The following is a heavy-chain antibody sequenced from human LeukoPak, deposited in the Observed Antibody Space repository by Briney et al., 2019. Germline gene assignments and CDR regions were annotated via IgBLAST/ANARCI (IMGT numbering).Heavy chain of an antibody. D-gene: IGHD1-26*01. CDR1: GYTFTSSY. Sequence: ASVKVSCKASGYTFTSSYIHWVRQAPGQGLEWMGIINPSGANTGYAQKFQGRVTMTRDTSTSTVYMELSSLRSQDTAVYYCAREVGIRGHLDYWGRGTPVTVSS. V-gene: IGHV1-46*01. J-gene: IGHJ4*02. CDR2: INPSGANT. CDR3: AREVGIRGHLDY.